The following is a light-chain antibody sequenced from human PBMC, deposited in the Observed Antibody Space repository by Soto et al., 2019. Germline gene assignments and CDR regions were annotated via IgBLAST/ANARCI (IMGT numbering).Light chain of an antibody. J-gene: IGKJ4*01. Sequence: EIVLTQSPATLSLSPLEIATLSFMASQSVSSNYLAWYQQKPGQAPKVLIYRASIRATGIPDRFTGSGSGTDFTLTISRLEPEDFAVYYCQQYGSSPLTFGGGTKVDIK. CDR3: QQYGSSPLT. CDR2: RAS. CDR1: QSVSSNY. V-gene: IGKV3-20*01.